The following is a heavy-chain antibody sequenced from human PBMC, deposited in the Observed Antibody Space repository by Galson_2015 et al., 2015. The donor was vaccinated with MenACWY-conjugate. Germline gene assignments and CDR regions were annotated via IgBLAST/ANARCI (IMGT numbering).Heavy chain of an antibody. J-gene: IGHJ6*02. CDR2: INSDGST. V-gene: IGHV3-53*01. Sequence: SVKLSCKASGFTVPSNYMNWVRQAPGKGLEWISVINSDGSTYNSYYVKDRITISRDNSKNTVFLQMTSLRADDTAMYYCARDARATTVWGLNKRKTIYFYYGMDVWGQGTLVTVSS. CDR3: ARDARATTVWGLNKRKTIYFYYGMDV. D-gene: IGHD3-10*01. CDR1: GFTVPSNY.